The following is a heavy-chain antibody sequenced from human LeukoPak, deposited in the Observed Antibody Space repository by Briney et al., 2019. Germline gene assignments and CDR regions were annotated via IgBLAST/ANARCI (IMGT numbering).Heavy chain of an antibody. Sequence: ASVKVSCKTSGFPFSHHGITWVRQAPGQGLEWMGWISGYNGDTSYAQKFQGRVTLTTDTSTSIAYMELRSLISDDTAVYYCARDPTNTSGRYAYFDYWGQGTLVTVSS. CDR1: GFPFSHHG. D-gene: IGHD6-19*01. CDR3: ARDPTNTSGRYAYFDY. CDR2: ISGYNGDT. V-gene: IGHV1-18*01. J-gene: IGHJ4*02.